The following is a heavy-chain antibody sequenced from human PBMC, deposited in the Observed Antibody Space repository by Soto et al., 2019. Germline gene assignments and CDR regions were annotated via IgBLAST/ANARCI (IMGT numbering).Heavy chain of an antibody. CDR3: ASGAYDFWSADHHPPGY. J-gene: IGHJ4*02. Sequence: QVQLVQSGAEVKKPGSSVKVSCKASGGTFSSYAISWVRQAPGQGLEWMGGIIPIFGTANYAQKFQGRVTITADESTSTAYMELSSLRSDDTAVYYCASGAYDFWSADHHPPGYWGQGTLVTVSS. CDR1: GGTFSSYA. V-gene: IGHV1-69*01. D-gene: IGHD3-3*01. CDR2: IIPIFGTA.